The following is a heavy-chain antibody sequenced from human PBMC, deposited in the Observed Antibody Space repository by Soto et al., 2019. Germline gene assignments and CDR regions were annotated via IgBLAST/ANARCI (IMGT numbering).Heavy chain of an antibody. CDR2: IYYSGST. V-gene: IGHV4-30-4*01. CDR1: GGSMSSGDYY. CDR3: ARYCISTSPDDFDY. Sequence: SETLPLSCNGSGGSMSSGDYYWSWIRKPPGKGLEWIGYIYYSGSTYYNPSLKSRVTISVDTSKNQFSLKLSSVTAADTAVYYCARYCISTSPDDFDYWGQGTLVTVSS. J-gene: IGHJ4*02. D-gene: IGHD2-2*01.